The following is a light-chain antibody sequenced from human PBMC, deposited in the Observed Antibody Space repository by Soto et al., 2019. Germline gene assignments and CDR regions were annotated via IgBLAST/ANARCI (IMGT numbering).Light chain of an antibody. CDR1: QTVNTY. CDR3: QQGYSNPWT. CDR2: AAS. V-gene: IGKV1-39*01. Sequence: DIQMTQSPSSLSASIGDRVTITCRASQTVNTYLHWYQQKPGKAPKLLIYAASNLQSGVPSRFSGSGSGTNFTHSLNSLQPEDFATYYCQQGYSNPWTFGQGTKVEIK. J-gene: IGKJ1*01.